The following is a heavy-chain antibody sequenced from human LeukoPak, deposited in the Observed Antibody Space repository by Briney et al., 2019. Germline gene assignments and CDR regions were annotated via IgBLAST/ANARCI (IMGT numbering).Heavy chain of an antibody. J-gene: IGHJ4*02. D-gene: IGHD6-19*01. CDR3: ARALPIAVAGTFLDY. V-gene: IGHV1-18*01. Sequence: GASVKVSCKASGYTFTSYGISWVRQAPGQGLEWMGWISAYNGNTNYAQKLQGRVTMTTDTSTSTAYMELRSLRSDDTAVYYCARALPIAVAGTFLDYWGQGTLVTVSS. CDR2: ISAYNGNT. CDR1: GYTFTSYG.